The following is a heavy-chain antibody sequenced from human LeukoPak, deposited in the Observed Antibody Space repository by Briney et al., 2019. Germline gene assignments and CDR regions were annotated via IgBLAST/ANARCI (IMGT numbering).Heavy chain of an antibody. V-gene: IGHV3-48*03. CDR3: ARDGAGN. CDR2: ISGGGSII. D-gene: IGHD1-14*01. J-gene: IGHJ4*02. CDR1: GFTFRNYE. Sequence: GGSLRLSCAASGFTFRNYEMNWVRQAPGKGLEWVSYISGGGSIIHYADSVKGRFTISRDNAKNSLYLQMNSLRAEDTAIYHCARDGAGNWGQGTLVTVSS.